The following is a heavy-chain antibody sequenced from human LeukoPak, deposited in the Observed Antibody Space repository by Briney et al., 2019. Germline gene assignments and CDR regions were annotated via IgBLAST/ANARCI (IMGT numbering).Heavy chain of an antibody. Sequence: GGSLRLSCAASGFTFSSYGMHWVRQAPGKGLEWVAVTSYDGSNKYYADSVKGRFTISRDNSKNTLYLQMNSLRAEDTAVYYCAKDRGRYEIDYWGQGTLVTVSS. CDR3: AKDRGRYEIDY. D-gene: IGHD5-12*01. CDR2: TSYDGSNK. CDR1: GFTFSSYG. V-gene: IGHV3-30*18. J-gene: IGHJ4*02.